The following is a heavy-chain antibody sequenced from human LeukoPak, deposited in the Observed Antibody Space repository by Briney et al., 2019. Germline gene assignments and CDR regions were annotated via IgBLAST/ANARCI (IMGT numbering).Heavy chain of an antibody. V-gene: IGHV3-15*01. CDR3: TTNERYFDWLLPIDY. J-gene: IGHJ4*02. D-gene: IGHD3-9*01. CDR2: IYSKTDGGTT. Sequence: PGGSLRLSCAASGFTFSNAWMNWVRQAPGKGLEWVGRIYSKTDGGTTDYAAPVKGRFTISRDDSKNTLYLQMNSLKTEDTAVYYCTTNERYFDWLLPIDYWGQGTLVTVSS. CDR1: GFTFSNAW.